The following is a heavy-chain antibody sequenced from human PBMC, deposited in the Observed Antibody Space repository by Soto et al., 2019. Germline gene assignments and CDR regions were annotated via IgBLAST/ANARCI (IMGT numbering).Heavy chain of an antibody. D-gene: IGHD4-17*01. CDR1: GGSFSGYY. CDR2: INHSGST. V-gene: IGHV4-34*01. Sequence: SETLSLTCAVYGGSFSGYYWSWIRQPPGKGLEWIGEINHSGSTNYNPSLKSRVTISVDTSKNQFSLKLSSVTAADTAVYYCASRVYGDQYYFDYWGQGTLVTVSS. CDR3: ASRVYGDQYYFDY. J-gene: IGHJ4*02.